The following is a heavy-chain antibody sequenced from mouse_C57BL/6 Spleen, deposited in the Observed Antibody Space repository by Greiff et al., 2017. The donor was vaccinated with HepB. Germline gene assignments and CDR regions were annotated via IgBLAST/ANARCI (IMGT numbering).Heavy chain of an antibody. CDR2: ISSGSSTI. CDR3: AREEAYYSNFAMDY. D-gene: IGHD2-5*01. CDR1: GFTFSDYG. V-gene: IGHV5-17*01. Sequence: EVQGVESGGGLVKPGGSLKLSCAASGFTFSDYGMHWVRQAPEKGLEWVAYISSGSSTIYYADTVKGRFTISRDNAKNTLFLQMTSLRSEDTAMYYCAREEAYYSNFAMDYWGQGTSVTVSS. J-gene: IGHJ4*01.